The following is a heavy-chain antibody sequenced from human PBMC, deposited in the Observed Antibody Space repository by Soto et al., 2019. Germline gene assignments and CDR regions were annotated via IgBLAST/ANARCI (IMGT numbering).Heavy chain of an antibody. CDR2: TYYRSKWYN. D-gene: IGHD1-26*01. J-gene: IGHJ6*02. CDR1: GDSVSSNSAA. CDR3: ARELVYLELGSDGMDV. V-gene: IGHV6-1*01. Sequence: KQSQTLSLTCAISGDSVSSNSAAWNWIRQSPSRGLEWLGRTYYRSKWYNDYAVSVKSRITINPDTSKNQFSLQLNSVTPEDTAVYYCARELVYLELGSDGMDVWGQGTTVTVSS.